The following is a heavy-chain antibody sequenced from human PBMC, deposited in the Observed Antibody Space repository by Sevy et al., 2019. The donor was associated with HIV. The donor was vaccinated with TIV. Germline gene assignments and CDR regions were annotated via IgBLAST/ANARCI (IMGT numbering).Heavy chain of an antibody. CDR2: IKQEGNEK. J-gene: IGHJ6*02. V-gene: IGHV3-7*01. D-gene: IGHD6-13*01. CDR3: YSSSWNYYYYGMDV. Sequence: GGSLRLSCAASGFTFSSYWMSWVRQAPGKGPEWVANIKQEGNEKYHVDSVKGRFTISRDNAKNSLYLQMNSLRAEDTAVYYCYSSSWNYYYYGMDVWGQGTTVTVSS. CDR1: GFTFSSYW.